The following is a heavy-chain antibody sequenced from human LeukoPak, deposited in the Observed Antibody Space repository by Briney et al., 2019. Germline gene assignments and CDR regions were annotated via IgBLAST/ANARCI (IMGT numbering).Heavy chain of an antibody. V-gene: IGHV1-69*04. Sequence: GASVKVSCKASGGTFSSYAIIWVRQAPGQGLEWMGRIIPILGIANYAQKFQGRVTITADKSTSTAYMELSSLRSEDTAVYYCARLTTIFGVVTDENWFDPWGQGTLVTVSS. CDR2: IIPILGIA. CDR1: GGTFSSYA. J-gene: IGHJ5*02. D-gene: IGHD3-3*01. CDR3: ARLTTIFGVVTDENWFDP.